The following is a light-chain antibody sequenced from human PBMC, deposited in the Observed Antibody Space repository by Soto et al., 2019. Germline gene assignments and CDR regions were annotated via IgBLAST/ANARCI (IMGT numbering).Light chain of an antibody. CDR2: EVS. CDR3: SSYAGSSNV. J-gene: IGLJ1*01. V-gene: IGLV2-14*01. Sequence: QSVLTQPASVSGSPGQSITISCIGTNSDVGGYDFVSWYQQHPGKAPKLMIYEVSNRPSGVSNRFSGSKSGNTASLTVSGLQAEDEADYYCSSYAGSSNVFGTGTKVTVL. CDR1: NSDVGGYDF.